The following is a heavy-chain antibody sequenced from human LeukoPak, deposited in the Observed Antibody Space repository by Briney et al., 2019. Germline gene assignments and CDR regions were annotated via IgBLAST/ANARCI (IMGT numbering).Heavy chain of an antibody. D-gene: IGHD6-19*01. CDR3: ARGRSSLDL. Sequence: SETLFLTCTVAAGSISNHYWSWMRQSPGKGLEWIAYIFYTGSYNYNPSLKSRVYISVDTSKNQFSLNLTSVTAADTAVYYCARGRSSLDLWGQGTLVTVSS. CDR1: AGSISNHY. J-gene: IGHJ5*02. CDR2: IFYTGSY. V-gene: IGHV4-59*11.